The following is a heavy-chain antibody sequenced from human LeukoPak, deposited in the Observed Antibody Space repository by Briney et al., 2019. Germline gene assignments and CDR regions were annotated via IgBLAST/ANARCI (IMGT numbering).Heavy chain of an antibody. Sequence: GRSLRLSCAASGFTFSSYWMSWVRQAPGKGREWVANIKQDGSEKYYVDSVKGRFTISRDNAKNSLYLQMNSLRAEDTAVYYCARDPTVLLWFGESAHYFDYWGQGTLVTVSS. V-gene: IGHV3-7*01. J-gene: IGHJ4*02. D-gene: IGHD3-10*01. CDR1: GFTFSSYW. CDR3: ARDPTVLLWFGESAHYFDY. CDR2: IKQDGSEK.